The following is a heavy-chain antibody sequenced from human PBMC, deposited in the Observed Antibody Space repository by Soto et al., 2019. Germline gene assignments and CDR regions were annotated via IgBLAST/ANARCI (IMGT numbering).Heavy chain of an antibody. Sequence: SETLSLTCAVYGGSFSGYYWSWIRQPPGKGLEWIGEINHSGSTNYNPSLKSRVTISVDTSKNQFSLKLSSVTAADTAVYYCARGIPSYYYDSSGYHLTYAFDIWGQGTMVTVSS. CDR1: GGSFSGYY. CDR3: ARGIPSYYYDSSGYHLTYAFDI. J-gene: IGHJ3*02. CDR2: INHSGST. V-gene: IGHV4-34*01. D-gene: IGHD3-22*01.